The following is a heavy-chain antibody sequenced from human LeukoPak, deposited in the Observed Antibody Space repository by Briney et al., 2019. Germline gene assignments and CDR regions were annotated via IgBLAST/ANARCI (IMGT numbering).Heavy chain of an antibody. V-gene: IGHV1-69*13. CDR1: GGTFISYA. Sequence: SVKVCCKASGGTFISYAISWVRQAPGQGLEWMGGIIPIFGTANYAQKFQGRVTITADESTSTAYMELGSLRSEDTAAYYCARDLYYDFWSGYYTHDYWGQGTLVTVSS. D-gene: IGHD3-3*01. CDR2: IIPIFGTA. J-gene: IGHJ4*02. CDR3: ARDLYYDFWSGYYTHDY.